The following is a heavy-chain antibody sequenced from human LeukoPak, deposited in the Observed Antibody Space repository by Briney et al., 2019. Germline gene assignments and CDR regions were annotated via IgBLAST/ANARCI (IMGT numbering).Heavy chain of an antibody. CDR1: GGSISSYY. Sequence: PSETLSLTCTVSGGSISSYYWSWIRQPAGKGLEWIGRIYTSGSTNYNPSLKSRVTMSVDTSKNQFSLKLSSVTAADTAVYYCARDKLVVVVPAAISGWFDPWGQGTLVTVSS. D-gene: IGHD2-2*01. CDR3: ARDKLVVVVPAAISGWFDP. J-gene: IGHJ5*02. V-gene: IGHV4-4*07. CDR2: IYTSGST.